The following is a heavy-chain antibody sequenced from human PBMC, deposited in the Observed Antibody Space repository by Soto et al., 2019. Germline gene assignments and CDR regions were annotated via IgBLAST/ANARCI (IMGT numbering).Heavy chain of an antibody. D-gene: IGHD3-22*01. CDR3: AREAYDSSGYHGAFDI. CDR2: ISGSGSTI. V-gene: IGHV3-48*03. CDR1: GFTFSSYE. J-gene: IGHJ3*02. Sequence: EVQLVESGGGLVQPGGSLRLSCAASGFTFSSYEMNWVRQAPGKGLEWVSYISGSGSTIYYADSVKGRFTISRDNAKNSLYLQMNSLRAEDTAVYYCAREAYDSSGYHGAFDIWGQGTMVTVSS.